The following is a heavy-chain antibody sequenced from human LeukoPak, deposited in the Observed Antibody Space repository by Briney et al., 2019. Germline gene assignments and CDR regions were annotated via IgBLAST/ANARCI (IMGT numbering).Heavy chain of an antibody. J-gene: IGHJ4*02. CDR1: GFTFNSYV. D-gene: IGHD5-24*01. V-gene: IGHV3-23*01. CDR3: ARGWLQLDY. CDR2: INGGGGNT. Sequence: PGGSLRLSCAASGFTFNSYVMSWVRQAPGKGLEWVSAINGGGGNTYYADSVKGRFTISRDNAKSSLYLQMNSLRAEDTAVYYCARGWLQLDYWGQGTLVTVSS.